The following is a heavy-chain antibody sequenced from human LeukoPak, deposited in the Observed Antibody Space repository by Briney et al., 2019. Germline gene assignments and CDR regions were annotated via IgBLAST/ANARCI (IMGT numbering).Heavy chain of an antibody. Sequence: PSETLSLTCDVSGFSITSGDYWGWIRRPPGRGLEWIGSISHSRDSYYIPSLRRRVTISLDTSRKQLSLCLRSLSAADTAVYFCSRVGPLAVGTGKRVYSFDYWGQGTLVTVSS. D-gene: IGHD1-1*01. CDR2: ISHSRDS. J-gene: IGHJ4*02. CDR1: GFSITSGDY. CDR3: SRVGPLAVGTGKRVYSFDY. V-gene: IGHV4-38-2*01.